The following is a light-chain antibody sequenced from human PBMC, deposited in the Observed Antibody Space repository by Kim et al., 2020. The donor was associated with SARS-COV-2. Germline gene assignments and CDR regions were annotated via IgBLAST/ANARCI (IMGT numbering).Light chain of an antibody. CDR1: TGPVTSNHY. J-gene: IGLJ3*02. CDR2: DTS. Sequence: QAVVTQEPSLTVSPGWTVTLTCGSSTGPVTSNHYPYWFHQRPGQAPRTLISDTSNKHSWTPARFSGSLLGDKAALTLSGAQPEDEAEYYCLLSYSGAWVFGGGTQLTVL. CDR3: LLSYSGAWV. V-gene: IGLV7-46*01.